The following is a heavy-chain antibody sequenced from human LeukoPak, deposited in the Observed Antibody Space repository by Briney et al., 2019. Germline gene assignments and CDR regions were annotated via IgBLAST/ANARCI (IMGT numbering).Heavy chain of an antibody. CDR1: GFTFSDSA. Sequence: GGSLKLSCVVSGFTFSDSAMHWVRQASGKGLEWVGRIRSKANGYATAYAASVKGRFTFSRDDSKNTAYLQMTSLKTEDTAVYYCTRLTMVRGLILYFDYWSQGTLVTVSS. CDR3: TRLTMVRGLILYFDY. V-gene: IGHV3-73*01. CDR2: IRSKANGYAT. J-gene: IGHJ4*02. D-gene: IGHD3-10*01.